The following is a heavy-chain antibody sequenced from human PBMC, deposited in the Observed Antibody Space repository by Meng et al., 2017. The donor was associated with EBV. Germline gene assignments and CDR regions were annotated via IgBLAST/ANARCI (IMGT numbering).Heavy chain of an antibody. CDR3: AKETCVGGYRPFDV. Sequence: QVHLVECGVGPVQPEVTLSLSCAAAAFNFSSYAMTGVRQASGKGLEVESFILKEGGDEQYTDSVNARFSLSRDNSKNMLLLQMNCMRAEDTTIYYCAKETCVGGYRPFDVWGHGTLVTVSS. D-gene: IGHD5-18*01. J-gene: IGHJ4*01. CDR2: ILKEGGDE. V-gene: IGHV3-30*02. CDR1: AFNFSSYA.